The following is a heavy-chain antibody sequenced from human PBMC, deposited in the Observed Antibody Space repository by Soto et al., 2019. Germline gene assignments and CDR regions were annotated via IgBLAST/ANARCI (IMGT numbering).Heavy chain of an antibody. D-gene: IGHD4-17*01. CDR3: AREGRSDYGDYGYFDY. CDR2: ISSSSSTI. Sequence: PGGSLRLSCAASGFTLSSYSMNWVRQAPGKGLEWVSYISSSSSTIYYADSVKGRFTISRDNAKNSLYLQMNSLRAEDTAVYYCAREGRSDYGDYGYFDYWGQGTLVTVSS. J-gene: IGHJ4*02. V-gene: IGHV3-48*01. CDR1: GFTLSSYS.